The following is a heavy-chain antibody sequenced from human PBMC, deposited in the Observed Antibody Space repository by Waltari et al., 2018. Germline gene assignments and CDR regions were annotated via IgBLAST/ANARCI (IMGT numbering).Heavy chain of an antibody. Sequence: QVQLQESGPGLVKPSEPLSLTCTVSGGSISSYSWSWIRQPPGKGLEWIGYIYYSGSTNYNPSLKSRVTISVDTSKNQFSLKLSSVTAADTAVYYCARTQWLLDYYYMDVWGKGTTVTVSS. CDR1: GGSISSYS. V-gene: IGHV4-59*01. J-gene: IGHJ6*03. CDR3: ARTQWLLDYYYMDV. D-gene: IGHD3-22*01. CDR2: IYYSGST.